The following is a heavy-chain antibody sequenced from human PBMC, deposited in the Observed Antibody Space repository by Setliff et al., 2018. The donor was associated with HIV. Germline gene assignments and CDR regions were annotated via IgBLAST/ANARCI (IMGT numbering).Heavy chain of an antibody. J-gene: IGHJ4*02. D-gene: IGHD6-19*01. CDR2: INPNSGGT. CDR1: GYTFTGYY. V-gene: IGHV1-2*02. CDR3: ARDGIAVAGTLPFDY. Sequence: GASVKVSCKASGYTFTGYYMHWVRKAPGQGLEWMGWINPNSGGTNYAQKFQGRVTMTRDTSITTAYMELSRLSSDDTAVYYCARDGIAVAGTLPFDYWGQGTLVTVSS.